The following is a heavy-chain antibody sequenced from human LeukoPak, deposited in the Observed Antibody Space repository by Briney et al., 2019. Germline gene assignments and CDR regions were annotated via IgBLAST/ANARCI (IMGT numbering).Heavy chain of an antibody. Sequence: GRSLRLSCAASGFTFSSYAMHWVRQAPGKGLEWVAVISYDGSNKYYADSVKGRFTVSRDNSKNTLYLQMNSLRAEDTAVYYCARDNPDWNDVGGDFDYWGQGTLVTVSS. D-gene: IGHD1-1*01. J-gene: IGHJ4*02. CDR1: GFTFSSYA. V-gene: IGHV3-30-3*01. CDR2: ISYDGSNK. CDR3: ARDNPDWNDVGGDFDY.